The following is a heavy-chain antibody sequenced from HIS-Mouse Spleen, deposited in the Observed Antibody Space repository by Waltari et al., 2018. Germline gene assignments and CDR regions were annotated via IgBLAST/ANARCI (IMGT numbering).Heavy chain of an antibody. D-gene: IGHD6-13*01. CDR1: GGSISSSSYY. Sequence: QLQLQESGPGLVKPSETLSLTCTVSGGSISSSSYYWGWIRQPPGKGLEWIGSIYYSGGTYSSPPLKSRVTISVDTSKNQFSLKLSSVTAADTAVYYCAREIPYSSSWYDWYFDLWGRGTLVTVSS. J-gene: IGHJ2*01. V-gene: IGHV4-39*07. CDR3: AREIPYSSSWYDWYFDL. CDR2: IYYSGGT.